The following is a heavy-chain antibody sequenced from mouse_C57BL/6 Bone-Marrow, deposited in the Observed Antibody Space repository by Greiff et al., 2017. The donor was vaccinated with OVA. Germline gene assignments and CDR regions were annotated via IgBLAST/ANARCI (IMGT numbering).Heavy chain of an antibody. V-gene: IGHV1-81*01. J-gene: IGHJ4*01. CDR3: ARSGLGYAMDY. CDR1: GYTFTSYG. Sequence: QVQLQQSGAELARPGASVKLSCKASGYTFTSYGISWVKQRPGQGLEWIGEIYPRSGNTYYNEKFKGKATLTADKSSSTAYMELRSLTSEDSAVYFCARSGLGYAMDYWGQGTSVTVSS. D-gene: IGHD4-1*01. CDR2: IYPRSGNT.